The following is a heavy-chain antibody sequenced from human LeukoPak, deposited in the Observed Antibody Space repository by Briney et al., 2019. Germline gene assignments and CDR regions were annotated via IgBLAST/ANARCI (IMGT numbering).Heavy chain of an antibody. Sequence: GGSLRLSCAASGFTFSSYEMNWVRQAPGKGLEWVSYISSSGSTIYYADSVKGRLTISRDNSKNTLYLQMNSLRAEDTAVYYCAKGSSGYDYGVFIFDYWGQGTLVTVSS. CDR1: GFTFSSYE. CDR3: AKGSSGYDYGVFIFDY. J-gene: IGHJ4*02. CDR2: ISSSGSTI. V-gene: IGHV3-48*03. D-gene: IGHD5-12*01.